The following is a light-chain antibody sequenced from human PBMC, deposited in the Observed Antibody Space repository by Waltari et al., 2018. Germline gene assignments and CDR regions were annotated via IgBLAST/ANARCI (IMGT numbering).Light chain of an antibody. CDR2: AAS. V-gene: IGKV1-8*01. J-gene: IGKJ1*01. Sequence: AIRVTQSPSSLSAPTGDRVTITCRASQGISSYLAWYQQKPGKAPKLLIYAASTLQSGVPSRVSGSGSGTDFTLTISCLQSDDFATYYCQQYYSYPRTFGQGTKVEIK. CDR3: QQYYSYPRT. CDR1: QGISSY.